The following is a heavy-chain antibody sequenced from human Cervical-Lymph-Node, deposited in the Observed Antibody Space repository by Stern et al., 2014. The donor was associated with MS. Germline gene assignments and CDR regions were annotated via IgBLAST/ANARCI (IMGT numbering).Heavy chain of an antibody. CDR1: GYTFTSYW. J-gene: IGHJ4*02. Sequence: EVQLVESGPEVKRPGESLKISCQASGYTFTSYWIGWVRQMPGKGLEWIAIIFPGGSDIRYSPSFQGQVTISAHKSSSTAYFQWNNLKASDTAIYYCARQRYFDYWGQGTLVTVSS. CDR3: ARQRYFDY. CDR2: IFPGGSDI. V-gene: IGHV5-51*01.